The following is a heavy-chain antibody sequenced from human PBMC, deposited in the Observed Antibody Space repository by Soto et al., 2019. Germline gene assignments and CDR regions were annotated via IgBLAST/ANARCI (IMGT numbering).Heavy chain of an antibody. CDR2: IYYSGST. J-gene: IGHJ4*02. D-gene: IGHD3-22*01. CDR1: GGSISSSSYY. CDR3: ARHLWSDYYDSSGYYRPSYYFDY. V-gene: IGHV4-39*01. Sequence: SETLSLTCTVSGGSISSSSYYWGWIRQPPGKGLEWIGSIYYSGSTYYNPSLKSRVTISVDTSKNQFSLKLSSVTAADTAVYYCARHLWSDYYDSSGYYRPSYYFDYWGQGTLVTVSS.